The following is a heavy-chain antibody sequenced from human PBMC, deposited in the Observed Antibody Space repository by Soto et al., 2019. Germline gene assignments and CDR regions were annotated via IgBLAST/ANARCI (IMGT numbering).Heavy chain of an antibody. J-gene: IGHJ4*02. D-gene: IGHD6-13*01. CDR3: ARVGQSGYSSSWYGY. V-gene: IGHV1-46*01. Sequence: QVQLVQSGAEVKKPGASVKVSCKASGYTFTSYYMHWVRQAPGQGLEWMGIINPSGGSTSYAQKFQGRVTMTRDTSTSTVYMELSSLRYEDTAVYYCARVGQSGYSSSWYGYWGQGTLVTVSS. CDR2: INPSGGST. CDR1: GYTFTSYY.